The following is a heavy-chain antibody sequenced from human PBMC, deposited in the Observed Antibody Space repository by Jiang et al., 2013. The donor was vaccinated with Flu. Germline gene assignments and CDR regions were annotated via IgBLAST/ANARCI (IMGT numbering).Heavy chain of an antibody. V-gene: IGHV4-34*01. D-gene: IGHD3-22*01. CDR1: GGSFSGYY. Sequence: LLKPSETLSLTCAVYGGSFSGYYWSWIRQPPGKGLEWIGEINHSGSTNYNPSLKSRVTISVDTSKNQFSLKLSSVTAADTAVYYCARGSGYYYDSSGYSHWGQGTLVTVSS. J-gene: IGHJ4*02. CDR3: ARGSGYYYDSSGYSH. CDR2: INHSGST.